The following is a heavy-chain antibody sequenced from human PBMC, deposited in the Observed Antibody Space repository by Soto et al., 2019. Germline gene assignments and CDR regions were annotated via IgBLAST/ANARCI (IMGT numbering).Heavy chain of an antibody. Sequence: ALSLTWAGSGGSISPGGYFGSWILQPPGKGLEWIGYIYHSGSPYYNPSLKSRVTISVDRSKNQFSLNLSSVTAADTAVYYCAKVPSPWGQGTLVTVS. CDR3: AKVPSP. V-gene: IGHV4-30-2*01. J-gene: IGHJ5*02. CDR2: IYHSGSP. CDR1: GGSISPGGYF.